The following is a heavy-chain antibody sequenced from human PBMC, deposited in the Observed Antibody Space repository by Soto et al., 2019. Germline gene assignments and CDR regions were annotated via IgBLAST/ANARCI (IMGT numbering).Heavy chain of an antibody. J-gene: IGHJ6*02. CDR2: IVVGSGNT. CDR3: AADGAVTRVFDYYYGMDV. D-gene: IGHD4-4*01. CDR1: GFTFTSSA. Sequence: SVKVSCKASGFTFTSSAVQWVRQARGRRLEWVGWIVVGSGNTNYAQKFQERVTITRDTSTNTAYMELSSLRSEDTAVYYCAADGAVTRVFDYYYGMDVWGQGTTVTVSS. V-gene: IGHV1-58*01.